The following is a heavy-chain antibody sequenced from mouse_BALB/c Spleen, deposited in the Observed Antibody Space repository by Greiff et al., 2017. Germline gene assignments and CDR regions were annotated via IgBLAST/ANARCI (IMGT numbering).Heavy chain of an antibody. CDR1: GFSLTSYG. CDR2: IWAGGST. V-gene: IGHV2-9*02. J-gene: IGHJ2*01. D-gene: IGHD1-1*01. CDR3: ARDYGSSYYFDY. Sequence: VQRVESGPGLVAPSQSLSITCTVSGFSLTSYGVHWVRQPPGKGLEWLGVIWAGGSTNYNSALMSRLSISKDNSKSQVFLKMNSLQTDDTAMYYCARDYGSSYYFDYWGQGTTLTVSS.